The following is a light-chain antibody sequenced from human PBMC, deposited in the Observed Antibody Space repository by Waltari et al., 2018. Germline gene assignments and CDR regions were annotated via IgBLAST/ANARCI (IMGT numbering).Light chain of an antibody. Sequence: EIVMTQSPATLSVSPGERATLSCRASQSVRNNLVWYQQKPGQAPRLLIYGASTRVTGIPARFSGSGSGTEFTLTISSLQSEDFATYYCQQSYSIPRTFGPGTKVDIK. CDR2: GAS. CDR3: QQSYSIPRT. V-gene: IGKV3-15*01. CDR1: QSVRNN. J-gene: IGKJ3*01.